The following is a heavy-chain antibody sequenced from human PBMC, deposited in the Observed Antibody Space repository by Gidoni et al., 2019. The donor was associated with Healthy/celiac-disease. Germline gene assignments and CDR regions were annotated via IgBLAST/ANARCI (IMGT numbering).Heavy chain of an antibody. Sequence: QVQLVESGGGVVQPGRSLRLSCAASGFTFSSYGMHWVRQAPGKGLEWVAVIWYDGSNKYYADSVKGRFTISRDNSKNTLYLQMNSLRAEDTAVYYCAREAAAGTVGVFDYWGQGTLVTVSS. D-gene: IGHD6-13*01. V-gene: IGHV3-33*01. CDR1: GFTFSSYG. CDR2: IWYDGSNK. J-gene: IGHJ4*02. CDR3: AREAAAGTVGVFDY.